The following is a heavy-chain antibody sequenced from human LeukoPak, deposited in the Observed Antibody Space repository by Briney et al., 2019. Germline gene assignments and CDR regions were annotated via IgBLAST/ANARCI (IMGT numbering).Heavy chain of an antibody. CDR3: ARMGVYYYDSSGPEGYAFDI. D-gene: IGHD3-22*01. V-gene: IGHV1-18*01. Sequence: AAVKVSCKASGYTFTRYGISWGRQAPGQGLEWMGWISANNGNTNYAQKLQGKGTMTTNTYTSTAYKELRSLRSDETAVYYCARMGVYYYDSSGPEGYAFDIWGQGTMVTVSS. J-gene: IGHJ3*02. CDR1: GYTFTRYG. CDR2: ISANNGNT.